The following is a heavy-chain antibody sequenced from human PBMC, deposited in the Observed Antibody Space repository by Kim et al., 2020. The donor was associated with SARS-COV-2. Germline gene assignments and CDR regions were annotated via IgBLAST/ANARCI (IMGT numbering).Heavy chain of an antibody. Sequence: YADSVKGRFTIPRDNAKNSLYLQMNSLRAEDTAVYYCARDRALGVGAFDYWGQGTLVTVSS. J-gene: IGHJ4*02. CDR3: ARDRALGVGAFDY. D-gene: IGHD1-26*01. V-gene: IGHV3-21*01.